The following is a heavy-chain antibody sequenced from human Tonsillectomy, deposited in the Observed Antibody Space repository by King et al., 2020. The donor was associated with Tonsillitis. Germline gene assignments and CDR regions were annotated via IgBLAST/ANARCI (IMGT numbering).Heavy chain of an antibody. J-gene: IGHJ4*02. Sequence: VQLVESGGGLVQPGGSLRLSCVASGFTFSDYWMSWVRQAPGKGLEWVANIRQDGNQIFSVDALKGRFTISRDNARNSLYLQMNSLRTEDTVFYYCARLHWGDTRGWVYWGQGTLVTVSS. CDR1: GFTFSDYW. V-gene: IGHV3-7*01. D-gene: IGHD6-19*01. CDR2: IRQDGNQI. CDR3: ARLHWGDTRGWVY.